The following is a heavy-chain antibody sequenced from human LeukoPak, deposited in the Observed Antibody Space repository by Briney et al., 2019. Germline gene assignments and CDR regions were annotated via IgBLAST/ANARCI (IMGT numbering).Heavy chain of an antibody. CDR1: GGSISSSSYN. Sequence: PSETLSLTCTVSGGSISSSSYNWGWLRQPPGRGVEWVGSIYCSGSTYYNPSVKSRVTISVDTSKNQFSLKLSSVTAADTALYYCAKDNGHHYYGSGSHFDYWGQGTLVTVSS. J-gene: IGHJ4*02. D-gene: IGHD3-10*01. CDR3: AKDNGHHYYGSGSHFDY. CDR2: IYCSGST. V-gene: IGHV4-39*02.